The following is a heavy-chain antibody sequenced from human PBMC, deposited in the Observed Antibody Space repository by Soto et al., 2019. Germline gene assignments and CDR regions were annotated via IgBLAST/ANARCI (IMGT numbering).Heavy chain of an antibody. Sequence: SETLSLTCTVSGGSISSSSYYWGWIRQPPGRGLEWIGSIYYSGSTYYNPSLKSRVTISVDTSKNQFSLKLSSVTAADTAVYYCARGVSGFDIWGQGTMVTV. CDR2: IYYSGST. J-gene: IGHJ3*02. D-gene: IGHD3-10*01. V-gene: IGHV4-39*01. CDR1: GGSISSSSYY. CDR3: ARGVSGFDI.